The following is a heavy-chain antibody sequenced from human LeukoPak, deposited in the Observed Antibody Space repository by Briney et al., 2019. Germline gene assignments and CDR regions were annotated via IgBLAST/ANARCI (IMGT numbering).Heavy chain of an antibody. D-gene: IGHD2-15*01. Sequence: PGGSLRLSCAASGFTFSRSWMSWVRQAPGKGLEWVSYISSGSSTKYYADSVKGRFTISRDNAKNSLYLQMNSLRAEDTAVYYCARSYCSGGSCYLIYWGQGTLVTVSS. J-gene: IGHJ4*02. CDR3: ARSYCSGGSCYLIY. CDR1: GFTFSRSW. CDR2: ISSGSSTK. V-gene: IGHV3-48*04.